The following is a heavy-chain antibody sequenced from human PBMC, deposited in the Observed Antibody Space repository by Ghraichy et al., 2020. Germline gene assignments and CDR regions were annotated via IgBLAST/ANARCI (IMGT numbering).Heavy chain of an antibody. CDR2: ISGSGGST. Sequence: GRSLRLSCAASGFTFSSYAMSWVRQAPGKGLEWVSAISGSGGSTYYADSVKGRFTISRDNSKNTLYLQMNSLRAEDTAVYYCAKDVGSMVYAKTCFDYWGQGTLVTVSS. D-gene: IGHD2-8*01. CDR3: AKDVGSMVYAKTCFDY. CDR1: GFTFSSYA. J-gene: IGHJ4*02. V-gene: IGHV3-23*01.